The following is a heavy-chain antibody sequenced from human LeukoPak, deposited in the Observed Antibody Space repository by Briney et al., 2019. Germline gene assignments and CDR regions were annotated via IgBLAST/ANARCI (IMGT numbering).Heavy chain of an antibody. D-gene: IGHD6-13*01. V-gene: IGHV1-2*02. Sequence: ASVKVFCKTSGYRFTAHFMYWVRQAPGQGLEWMGWINPNDGGTNYAQKFQGRVTLTRDTTFTTTYMDVTRLTSDDTAVYYCARGGVPGQQLDYWGPGTLVTVSS. CDR3: ARGGVPGQQLDY. J-gene: IGHJ4*02. CDR2: INPNDGGT. CDR1: GYRFTAHF.